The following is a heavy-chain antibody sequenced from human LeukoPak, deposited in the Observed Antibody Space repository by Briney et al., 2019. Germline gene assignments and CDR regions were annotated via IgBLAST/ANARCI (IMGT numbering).Heavy chain of an antibody. Sequence: GGSLRLSCAASGFTFSSYEMNWVRQAPGKGLEWVSYISSSGSTIYYADSVKGRFTISRDNAKNSLYLQMNSLRAEATAVYYCARDPPLPAIVGPSYYDYWGQGTLVTVSS. CDR2: ISSSGSTI. CDR1: GFTFSSYE. V-gene: IGHV3-48*03. D-gene: IGHD1-26*01. J-gene: IGHJ4*02. CDR3: ARDPPLPAIVGPSYYDY.